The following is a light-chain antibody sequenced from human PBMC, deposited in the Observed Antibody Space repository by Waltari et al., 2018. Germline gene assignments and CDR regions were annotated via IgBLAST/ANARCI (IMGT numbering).Light chain of an antibody. CDR1: SSGVGSYSL. Sequence: QSALTQPASVSGSPGQSITISCTGTSSGVGSYSLVSWYQQHPGKAPKLIISEVNQRPSGVSNRFSCSKSSNTASLTISGLQAEDEADYYCCSHADSTTLWMFGGGTKLTVL. CDR2: EVN. V-gene: IGLV2-23*02. J-gene: IGLJ3*02. CDR3: CSHADSTTLWM.